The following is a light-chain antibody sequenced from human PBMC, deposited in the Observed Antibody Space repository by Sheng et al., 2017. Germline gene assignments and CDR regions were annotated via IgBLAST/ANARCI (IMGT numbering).Light chain of an antibody. CDR1: RLGSKY. V-gene: IGLV3-1*01. CDR2: QDK. J-gene: IGLJ2*01. Sequence: SYDLTQPPSVSVSPGQTASIACSGDRLGSKYVCWYQQKPGQSPLLLIYQDKKRPSGIPERFSGSNSGGIATLTISGTQAMDEADYYCQAWDSGTVAFGGGTKLTVL. CDR3: QAWDSGTVA.